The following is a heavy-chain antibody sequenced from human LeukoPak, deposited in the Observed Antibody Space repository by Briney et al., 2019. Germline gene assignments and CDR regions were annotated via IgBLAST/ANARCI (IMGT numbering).Heavy chain of an antibody. CDR2: INPNSGGT. Sequence: ASVKVSCKASGYTFTDYYMHWVRQAPGQGLEWMGWINPNSGGTNYAQKFQGRVTMTRDTSISTAYMELSRLRSDDTAVYYCARDLFGDYGSGSYIYYYYMDVWGKGTTVTISS. D-gene: IGHD3-10*01. CDR3: ARDLFGDYGSGSYIYYYYMDV. V-gene: IGHV1-2*02. CDR1: GYTFTDYY. J-gene: IGHJ6*03.